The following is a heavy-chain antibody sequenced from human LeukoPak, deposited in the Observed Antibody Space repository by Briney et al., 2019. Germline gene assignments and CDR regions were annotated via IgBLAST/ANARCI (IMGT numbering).Heavy chain of an antibody. CDR3: ARGPYYYDRSGYFDY. D-gene: IGHD3-22*01. CDR2: IYSGGST. J-gene: IGHJ4*02. V-gene: IGHV3-53*01. Sequence: GGSLRLSCAASGFTVRSTYMTWVRQAPGKGLEWVSVIYSGGSTYYADSVKGRFTISRDNSKNTLYLQMNSLRAEDTAVYYCARGPYYYDRSGYFDYWGQGTLVTVSS. CDR1: GFTVRSTY.